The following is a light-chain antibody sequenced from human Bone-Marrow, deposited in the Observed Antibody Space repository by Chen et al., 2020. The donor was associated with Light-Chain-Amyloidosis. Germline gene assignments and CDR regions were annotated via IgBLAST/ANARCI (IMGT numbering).Light chain of an antibody. Sequence: EIVWTQSPGTLSLSPGEGANLSCRASQTISSNYLTWYQQKFGQAPRLLNYGSSSRATGIPDRFTGSGSGTDFTLTINRLEPEDFAMYYCQQYGTSPLTFGGGTKVEIK. V-gene: IGKV3-20*01. CDR3: QQYGTSPLT. CDR1: QTISSNY. CDR2: GSS. J-gene: IGKJ4*01.